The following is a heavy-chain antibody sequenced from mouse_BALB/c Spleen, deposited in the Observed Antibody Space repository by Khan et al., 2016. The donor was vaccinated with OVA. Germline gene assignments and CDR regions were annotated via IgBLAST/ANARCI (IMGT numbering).Heavy chain of an antibody. D-gene: IGHD1-1*01. V-gene: IGHV3-2*02. CDR1: GYSITSDYA. Sequence: EVQLVESGPGLVKPSQSLSLTCTVTGYSITSDYAWNWIRQFPGNKLEWMGYISYSGSTSYNQSLKSRISITRATSKNQFFLQLNSVTTEDTATYYCASYCGSSCFDYWGQGTTLTVSS. J-gene: IGHJ2*01. CDR2: ISYSGST. CDR3: ASYCGSSCFDY.